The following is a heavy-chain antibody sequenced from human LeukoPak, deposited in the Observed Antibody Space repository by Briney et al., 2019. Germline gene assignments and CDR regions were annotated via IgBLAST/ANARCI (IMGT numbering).Heavy chain of an antibody. J-gene: IGHJ4*02. D-gene: IGHD3-22*01. CDR2: IYYSGSI. V-gene: IGHV4-59*01. Sequence: PSETLSLICTVSGASISSYYWSWFRQPPGKGLEWFGDIYYSGSIKYNPSLKSRVTMSVDTSKNQFSLKLSSVTAADTAIYYCARENPSGYYNRPIDYWGQGTLVTVSS. CDR3: ARENPSGYYNRPIDY. CDR1: GASISSYY.